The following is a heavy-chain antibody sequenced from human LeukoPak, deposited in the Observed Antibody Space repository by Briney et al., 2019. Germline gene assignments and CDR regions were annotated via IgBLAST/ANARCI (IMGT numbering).Heavy chain of an antibody. CDR2: IYHSGST. V-gene: IGHV4-4*02. CDR3: ARAQYWGSYSQGFDF. J-gene: IGHJ4*02. D-gene: IGHD1-26*01. Sequence: PSGTLSLTCAVSGGSISSSNWWSWVRQPPGKGLEWIGEIYHSGSTNYNPSLKSRVTMSVDTSKNQFSLKLSSVTAADTAVYYYARAQYWGSYSQGFDFWGQGALVTVSS. CDR1: GGSISSSNW.